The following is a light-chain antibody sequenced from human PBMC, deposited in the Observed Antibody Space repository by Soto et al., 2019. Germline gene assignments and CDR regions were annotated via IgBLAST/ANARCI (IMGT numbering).Light chain of an antibody. Sequence: DIQMTQSPSSLSASVGDRVTITCRASQGIGNDLAWYQQKPWKAPKRLMYATSTLQPGVPSRFSGSGSGTEFTLTISSLQPEDFATYYCLQHNAYPRTFGQGTKVEIK. J-gene: IGKJ1*01. V-gene: IGKV1-17*01. CDR1: QGIGND. CDR3: LQHNAYPRT. CDR2: ATS.